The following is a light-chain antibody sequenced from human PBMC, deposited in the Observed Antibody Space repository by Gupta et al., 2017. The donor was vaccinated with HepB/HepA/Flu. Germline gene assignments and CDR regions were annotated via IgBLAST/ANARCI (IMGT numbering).Light chain of an antibody. V-gene: IGKV3-15*01. CDR3: QQYNNWPLT. CDR2: GGS. CDR1: QSVSNK. J-gene: IGKJ3*01. Sequence: EIVMTQSPATLSVSPGERATLSCRASQSVSNKLAWYQQKPGQAPRLLIYGGSTRAPGSPARFSGSGSGTEFTLTISSLQSEDFALYYCQQYNNWPLTFGPGTNVDIK.